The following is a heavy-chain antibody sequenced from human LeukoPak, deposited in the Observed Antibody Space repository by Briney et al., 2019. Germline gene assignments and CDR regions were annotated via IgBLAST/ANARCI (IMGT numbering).Heavy chain of an antibody. J-gene: IGHJ4*02. V-gene: IGHV3-53*01. D-gene: IGHD6-13*01. CDR1: GFTVSSNY. CDR2: IYGGGST. Sequence: PGGSLRLSCAASGFTVSSNYMSWVRQAPGKGLEWVSVIYGGGSTYYADSVKGRFTISRDNSKNTLYLQMNSLRAEDTAVYYCARLTGYSSSWHFDYWGQGTLVTVSS. CDR3: ARLTGYSSSWHFDY.